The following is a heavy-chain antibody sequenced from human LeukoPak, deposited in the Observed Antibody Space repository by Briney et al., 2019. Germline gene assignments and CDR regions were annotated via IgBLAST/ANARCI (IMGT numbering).Heavy chain of an antibody. CDR2: IIPIFGTA. CDR3: ARASMAAREGYYYYYYMDV. Sequence: SVKVSCQASGGTFSSFAISWVRQAPGQGLEWMGGIIPIFGTANYAQKFQGRVTITADESTSTAYMELSSLRSEDTTVYYCARASMAAREGYYYYYYMDVWGKGTTVTVSS. V-gene: IGHV1-69*13. D-gene: IGHD6-6*01. CDR1: GGTFSSFA. J-gene: IGHJ6*03.